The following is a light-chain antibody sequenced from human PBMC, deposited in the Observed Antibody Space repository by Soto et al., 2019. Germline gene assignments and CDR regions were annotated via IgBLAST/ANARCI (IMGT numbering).Light chain of an antibody. V-gene: IGLV2-23*01. CDR3: CSYAGSSTS. Sequence: QSVLTQPASVSGSPGQSITISCTGTSSDVGSYNLVSWYQQHPGKAPKLMIYEGSKRPSGVSNRFSGSKSGNTASLTISGLQAEDEADYYCCSYAGSSTSFGTGTKVTLL. CDR2: EGS. J-gene: IGLJ1*01. CDR1: SSDVGSYNL.